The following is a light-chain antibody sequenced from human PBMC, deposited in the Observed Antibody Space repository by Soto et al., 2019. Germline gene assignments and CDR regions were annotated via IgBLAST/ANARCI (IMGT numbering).Light chain of an antibody. CDR3: QQHKSYPRK. CDR1: QSISTW. Sequence: DIQMTQSPSTLSASVGDRVTITCRASQSISTWLVWYQQKPVKAPRLLIYTASSLESGVPSRFSGSGSGTEFTLTISSLQPDDFATNKCQQHKSYPRKFGQGTKVEIK. V-gene: IGKV1-5*03. CDR2: TAS. J-gene: IGKJ1*01.